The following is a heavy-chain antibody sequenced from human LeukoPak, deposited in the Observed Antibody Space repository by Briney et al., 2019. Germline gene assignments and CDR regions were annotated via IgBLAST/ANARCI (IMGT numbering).Heavy chain of an antibody. CDR2: ISGSGGST. CDR1: GFTFSSYA. D-gene: IGHD2-15*01. V-gene: IGHV3-23*01. Sequence: GGSLRLSCAASGFTFSSYAMSWVRQAPGKGLEWVSAISGSGGSTYYADSVKGRFTISRDNSKNTLYLQMNSLRAEDTAVYYCAKDKGYCSGGSCYYYYYGMDVWGQGTTVTVSS. CDR3: AKDKGYCSGGSCYYYYYGMDV. J-gene: IGHJ6*02.